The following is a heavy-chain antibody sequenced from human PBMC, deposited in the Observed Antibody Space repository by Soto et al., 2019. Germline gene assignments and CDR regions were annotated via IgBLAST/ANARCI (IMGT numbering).Heavy chain of an antibody. D-gene: IGHD3-16*02. Sequence: KPGGSLRLSCAASGFTFSDYYMSWIRQAPGKGLEWVSYISSSGSTIYYADSVKGRFTISRDNAKNSLYLQMNSLRAEDTAVYYCAREYDYIWGSYRNYYYMDVWGKGTTVTVSS. V-gene: IGHV3-11*01. CDR1: GFTFSDYY. J-gene: IGHJ6*03. CDR3: AREYDYIWGSYRNYYYMDV. CDR2: ISSSGSTI.